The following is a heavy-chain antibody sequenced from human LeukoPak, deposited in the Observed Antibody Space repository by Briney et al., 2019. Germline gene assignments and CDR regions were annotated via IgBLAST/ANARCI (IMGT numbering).Heavy chain of an antibody. V-gene: IGHV3-48*01. CDR3: AGLTAAAGFDY. CDR1: GFSFSTYS. D-gene: IGHD6-13*01. Sequence: GGSLTLSCAASGFSFSTYSMNWVRQAPGKGLEWIAYILGSSRTIYYADSVKGRFTISRDNAKNSLYLQMNSPRAEDTAVYYCAGLTAAAGFDYWGQGTLVTVSS. J-gene: IGHJ4*02. CDR2: ILGSSRTI.